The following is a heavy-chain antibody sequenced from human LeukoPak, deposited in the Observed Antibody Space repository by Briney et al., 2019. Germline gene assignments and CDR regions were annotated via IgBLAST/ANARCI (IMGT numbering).Heavy chain of an antibody. Sequence: GASVKVSCKASGYPFTNYWLHWVRQAPGQGLEWMGWIAPDTGDTNYAQKFQGRVTMTRDTSISTAYMELSSLRSDDAAVYYCATPFTGGGPPYWGQGTLVTVSS. J-gene: IGHJ4*02. CDR3: ATPFTGGGPPY. D-gene: IGHD3-16*01. CDR2: IAPDTGDT. V-gene: IGHV1-2*02. CDR1: GYPFTNYW.